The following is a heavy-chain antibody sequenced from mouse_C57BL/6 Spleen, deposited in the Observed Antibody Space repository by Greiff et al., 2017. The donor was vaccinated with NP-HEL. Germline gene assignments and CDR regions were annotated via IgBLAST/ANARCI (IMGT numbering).Heavy chain of an antibody. Sequence: VKLMESGAELVKPGASVKISCKASGYAFSSYWMNWVKQRPGKGLEWIGQIYPGDGDTNYNGKFKGKATLTADKSSSTAYMQLSSLTSEDSAVYFCARNWDAWFAYWGQGTLVTVSA. CDR1: GYAFSSYW. CDR3: ARNWDAWFAY. V-gene: IGHV1-80*01. J-gene: IGHJ3*01. CDR2: IYPGDGDT. D-gene: IGHD4-1*01.